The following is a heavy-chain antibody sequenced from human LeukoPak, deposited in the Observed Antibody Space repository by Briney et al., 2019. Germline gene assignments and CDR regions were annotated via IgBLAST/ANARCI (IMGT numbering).Heavy chain of an antibody. CDR2: IYYSGST. CDR1: GGSISSYY. CDR3: ARLNSSSWYYFDY. D-gene: IGHD6-13*01. Sequence: SETLSLTCTVSGGSISSYYWSWIRQPPGKGLEWIGSIYYSGSTYYNPSLKGRVTISVDTSKNQFSLKLSSVTAADTAVYYCARLNSSSWYYFDYWGQGTLVTVSS. J-gene: IGHJ4*02. V-gene: IGHV4-39*07.